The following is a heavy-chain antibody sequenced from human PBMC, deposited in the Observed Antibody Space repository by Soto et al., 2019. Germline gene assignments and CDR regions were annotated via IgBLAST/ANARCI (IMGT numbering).Heavy chain of an antibody. CDR2: IYYRGIT. D-gene: IGHD3-10*01. V-gene: IGHV4-59*07. J-gene: IGHJ4*02. Sequence: QVHLQESGPGLVTPSDTLSLTCTVSGGSISSHFWSWIRQPPGKGLEWIGYIYYRGITKYDPSLKSRVTISIDTSKTQFSQKLRSVTAADTAVYYCARFGELGAAQYTPLDSWGQGTLVTVSS. CDR1: GGSISSHF. CDR3: ARFGELGAAQYTPLDS.